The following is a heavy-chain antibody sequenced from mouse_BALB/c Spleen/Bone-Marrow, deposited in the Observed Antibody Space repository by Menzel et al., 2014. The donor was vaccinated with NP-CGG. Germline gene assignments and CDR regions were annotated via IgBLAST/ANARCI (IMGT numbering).Heavy chain of an antibody. J-gene: IGHJ3*01. CDR2: IDPANGNT. CDR3: ARLDLFAY. V-gene: IGHV14-3*02. Sequence: QPSGAEFVKPGASVKLSCTASGFNIKDTYMHWGKQRPEQGLEWIGRIDPANGNTKYDPKFQGKATITADTSSNTAYLQLSSLTSEDTAVYYCARLDLFAYWSQGTLVTVSA. CDR1: GFNIKDTY.